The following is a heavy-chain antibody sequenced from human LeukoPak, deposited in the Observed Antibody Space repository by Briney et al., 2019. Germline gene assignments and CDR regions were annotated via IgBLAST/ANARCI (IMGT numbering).Heavy chain of an antibody. D-gene: IGHD3-10*01. CDR2: IYTSGST. CDR1: GGSISSGSYY. J-gene: IGHJ4*02. V-gene: IGHV4-61*02. Sequence: PSQTLSLTCTVSGGSISSGSYYWSWIRQPAGKGLEWIGRIYTSGSTNYNPSLKSRVTISVDTSKNQFSLKLSSVTAADTAVYYCARGKVKGSGSFDYWGQGTLVTVSS. CDR3: ARGKVKGSGSFDY.